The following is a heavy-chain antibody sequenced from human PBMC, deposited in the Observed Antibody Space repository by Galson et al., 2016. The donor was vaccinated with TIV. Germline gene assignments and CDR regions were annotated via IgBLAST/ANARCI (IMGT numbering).Heavy chain of an antibody. J-gene: IGHJ6*03. D-gene: IGHD1-1*01. CDR1: GYTFTNYG. CDR2: ISAYHGNT. Sequence: SVKVSCKASGYTFTNYGITWVRQAPGQGLEWIGWISAYHGNTNYAQNLQGRVTMTTDTSTSTAYMELKSLRYDDTAVYYCARVTLEPSYYYYYYMDVWEDGTTVTVSS. V-gene: IGHV1-18*01. CDR3: ARVTLEPSYYYYYYMDV.